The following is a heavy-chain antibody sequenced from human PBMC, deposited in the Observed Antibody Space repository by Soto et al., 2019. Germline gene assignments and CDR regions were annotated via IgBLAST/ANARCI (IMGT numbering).Heavy chain of an antibody. Sequence: QVQLQESGPGLVKPSQTLSLTCTVSGGSISSGGYYWSWIRQHPGKGLEWIGYIYYSGTTFYNPSLKIRVTTSVDTSKNQFSLTLSSVTAADTAVYFCARGYYYGSGTIILDYWGQGTLVTVSS. CDR2: IYYSGTT. CDR3: ARGYYYGSGTIILDY. J-gene: IGHJ4*02. D-gene: IGHD3-10*01. V-gene: IGHV4-31*03. CDR1: GGSISSGGYY.